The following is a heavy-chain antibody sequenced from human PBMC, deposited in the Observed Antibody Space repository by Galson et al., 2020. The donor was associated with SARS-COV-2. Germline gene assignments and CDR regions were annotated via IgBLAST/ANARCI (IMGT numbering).Heavy chain of an antibody. CDR2: IHPNSGGT. Sequence: ASVKVSCKASGYTFTDYYMHWVRQAPGQGLEWMGRIHPNSGGTNYIQKFQGRVTMTRDTSISTAYMELSRLRSDDTAVYYCARDWRRGCSGDSCYSLAHYWGQGTLVTVSS. J-gene: IGHJ4*02. D-gene: IGHD2-15*01. CDR3: ARDWRRGCSGDSCYSLAHY. CDR1: GYTFTDYY. V-gene: IGHV1-2*02.